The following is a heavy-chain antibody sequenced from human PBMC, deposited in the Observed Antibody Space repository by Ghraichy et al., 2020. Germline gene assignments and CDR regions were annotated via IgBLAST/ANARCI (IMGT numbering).Heavy chain of an antibody. CDR2: ISAYNGNT. J-gene: IGHJ4*02. CDR1: GYTFTSYG. Sequence: ASVKVSCKASGYTFTSYGISWVRQAPGQGLEWMGWISAYNGNTNYAQKLQGRVTMTTDTSTSTAYMELRSLRSDDTAVYYCARGHSSGWSPPSPYYFDYWGQGTLVTVSS. CDR3: ARGHSSGWSPPSPYYFDY. D-gene: IGHD6-19*01. V-gene: IGHV1-18*04.